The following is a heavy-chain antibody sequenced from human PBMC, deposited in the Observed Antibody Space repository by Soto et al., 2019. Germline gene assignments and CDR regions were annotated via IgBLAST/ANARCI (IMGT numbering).Heavy chain of an antibody. CDR2: ISYDGSNK. D-gene: IGHD2-15*01. V-gene: IGHV3-30*18. CDR3: AKDHETPYTGGYCSGGSCYFFPAY. Sequence: GGSLRLSCAASGFTFSSYGMHWVRQAPGKGLEWVAVISYDGSNKYYADSVKGRFTISRDNSKNTLYLQMNSLRAEDTAVYYCAKDHETPYTGGYCSGGSCYFFPAYWGQGTLVTVSS. J-gene: IGHJ4*02. CDR1: GFTFSSYG.